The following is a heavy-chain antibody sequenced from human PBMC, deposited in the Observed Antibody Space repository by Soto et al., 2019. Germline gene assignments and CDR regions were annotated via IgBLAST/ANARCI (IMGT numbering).Heavy chain of an antibody. CDR2: IGSDI. CDR1: GFIFSYFT. V-gene: IGHV3-48*01. Sequence: EVQLVESGGGLAQPGGSRRLSCAASGFIFSYFTMNWVRQAPGKGLEGISYIGSDIYYADSVKGRFTTSRDMPKNSLYIRLNSLRAEDSAVYYCVRDWSFAFDNWGQGPLVTVSS. CDR3: VRDWSFAFDN. J-gene: IGHJ4*02.